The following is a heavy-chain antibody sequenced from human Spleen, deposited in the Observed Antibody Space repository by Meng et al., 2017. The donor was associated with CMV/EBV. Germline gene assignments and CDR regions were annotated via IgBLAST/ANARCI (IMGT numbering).Heavy chain of an antibody. D-gene: IGHD3-10*01. CDR3: ARALEGGRFGDFLDDYGMDV. J-gene: IGHJ6*02. CDR1: GFISSDYY. V-gene: IGHV3-11*01. CDR2: ISRSGSTI. Sequence: GGSLRLSCAASGFISSDYYINWIRQAPGKGLEWVSYISRSGSTIFQADSVKGRFTISRDNTKNSVYLQMNSLRADDTAVYFCARALEGGRFGDFLDDYGMDVWGQGTTVTVSS.